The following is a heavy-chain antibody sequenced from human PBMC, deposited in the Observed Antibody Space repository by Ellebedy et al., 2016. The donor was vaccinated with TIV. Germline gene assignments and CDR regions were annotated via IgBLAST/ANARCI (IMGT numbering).Heavy chain of an antibody. J-gene: IGHJ5*02. D-gene: IGHD2-15*01. CDR1: GYTFTSYG. Sequence: AAPVKVSCKASGYTFTSYGISWVRQAPGQGLEWMGWISGYNGNTNYAQKFQGRGTMTIDTSTSTTYMELRSLRSDDTAVYYCARRGRYCSSGTCWFDPWGQGTLVTVSS. CDR2: ISGYNGNT. CDR3: ARRGRYCSSGTCWFDP. V-gene: IGHV1-18*01.